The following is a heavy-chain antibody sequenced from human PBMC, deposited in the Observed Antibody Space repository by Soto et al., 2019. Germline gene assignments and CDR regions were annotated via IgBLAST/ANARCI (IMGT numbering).Heavy chain of an antibody. Sequence: WTWIRQPPGKGLEWIGYVYYTGTTNYNPSLKSRVTISVDTSKNQFSLKLSSVTAADTAVYYCARDTYLYYGSGSYLYYFDSWGQGTLVTVSS. J-gene: IGHJ4*02. CDR3: ARDTYLYYGSGSYLYYFDS. D-gene: IGHD3-10*01. V-gene: IGHV4-59*01. CDR2: VYYTGTT.